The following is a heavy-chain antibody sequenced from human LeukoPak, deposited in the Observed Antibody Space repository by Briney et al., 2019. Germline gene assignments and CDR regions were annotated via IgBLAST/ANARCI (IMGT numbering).Heavy chain of an antibody. D-gene: IGHD1-1*01. J-gene: IGHJ3*02. CDR2: IKQDGSEK. V-gene: IGHV3-7*01. CDR1: GFTFINYW. CDR3: ARGNGHQLYAFDS. Sequence: GGSLRLSCAASGFTFINYWMSWVRQAPGKGLEWVANIKQDGSEKYYVDSVKGRFTISRDNAKNSLYLQMDTLRAEDTAVYYCARGNGHQLYAFDSWGQGIMVTVSS.